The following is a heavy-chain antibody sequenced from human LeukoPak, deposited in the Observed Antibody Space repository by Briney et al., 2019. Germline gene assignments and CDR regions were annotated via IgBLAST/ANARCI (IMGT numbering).Heavy chain of an antibody. CDR2: MNPNSGDT. J-gene: IGHJ3*01. CDR1: GYTFTAHY. CDR3: ARVRVGYCSSTSCYSAGFDF. Sequence: ASVKVSCKTSGYTFTAHYIHWIRQAPGQGLEWMGWMNPNSGDTNYAQKFQGRVTLTRDKTASTAYMELTRLKSDDTAVYHCARVRVGYCSSTSCYSAGFDFWGQGTMVTVSS. V-gene: IGHV1-2*02. D-gene: IGHD2-2*01.